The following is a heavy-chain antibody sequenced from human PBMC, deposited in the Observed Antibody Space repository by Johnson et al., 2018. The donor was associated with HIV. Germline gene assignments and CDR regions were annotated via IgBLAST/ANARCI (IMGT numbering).Heavy chain of an antibody. CDR2: IRYDGSNK. D-gene: IGHD4-17*01. CDR1: GFTFSFYG. CDR3: AKDLTYGDYEGDAFDI. V-gene: IGHV3-30*02. J-gene: IGHJ3*02. Sequence: QVQLVESGGGVVQPGGSLRLSCAASGFTFSFYGMHWVRQAPGKGLEWVAFIRYDGSNKYYADSVKGRFTISRDNSKNTLFLQMNSLRAEDTALYYCAKDLTYGDYEGDAFDIWGQGTMLTVSS.